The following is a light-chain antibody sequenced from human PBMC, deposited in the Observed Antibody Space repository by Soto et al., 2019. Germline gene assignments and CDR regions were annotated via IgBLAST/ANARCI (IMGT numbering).Light chain of an antibody. CDR1: EDISKH. CDR3: HQYDIFPYT. J-gene: IGKJ2*01. V-gene: IGKV1-33*01. Sequence: DIQMTQSPSSLSASVGDRVTITCQASEDISKHLNWYQQKPGKAPKLLIYDASFLETWVPSRFSSSGSGTDFTLTISSLQPEDIATYYCHQYDIFPYTFGLGTKLEIK. CDR2: DAS.